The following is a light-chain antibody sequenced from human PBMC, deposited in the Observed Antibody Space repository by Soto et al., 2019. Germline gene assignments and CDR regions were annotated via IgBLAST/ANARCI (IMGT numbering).Light chain of an antibody. J-gene: IGLJ2*01. CDR1: SSNIGAGYV. CDR3: QSYDSSLSGSV. V-gene: IGLV1-40*01. Sequence: QSVLTQPPSVSGAPGQRVTISCTGSSSNIGAGYVVHWYQQLPGTAPKLLIYGNSNRPSGVPDRFSGSKSGTSASLAITGLKAEDEADYYCQSYDSSLSGSVFGGGTKVTVL. CDR2: GNS.